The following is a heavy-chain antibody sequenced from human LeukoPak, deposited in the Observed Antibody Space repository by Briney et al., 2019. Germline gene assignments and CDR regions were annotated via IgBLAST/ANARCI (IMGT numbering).Heavy chain of an antibody. CDR2: ISAYNGNT. D-gene: IGHD5-18*01. CDR1: GYTFTSYG. V-gene: IGHV1-18*01. Sequence: GASVQVSFKASGYTFTSYGISWVRQAPGLGLEWMGWISAYNGNTNYAQKLQGRVTMTTDTSTSTAYMELRSLRSDDTAVYYCARTDTAMAHFDYWGQGTLVTVSS. J-gene: IGHJ4*02. CDR3: ARTDTAMAHFDY.